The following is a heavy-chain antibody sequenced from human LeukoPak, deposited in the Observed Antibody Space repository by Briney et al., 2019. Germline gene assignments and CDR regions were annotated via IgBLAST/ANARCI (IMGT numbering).Heavy chain of an antibody. V-gene: IGHV3-43*02. CDR2: ISGDGGST. CDR3: AKENYDSSGYYWLYFDY. J-gene: IGHJ4*02. D-gene: IGHD3-22*01. Sequence: GGSLRLSCAASGFTFDDYAMHWVRQAPGKGLEWVSLISGDGGSTYYADSVKGRFTISSDNSKNSLYLQMNSLRTEDTALYYCAKENYDSSGYYWLYFDYWGQGTLVTVSS. CDR1: GFTFDDYA.